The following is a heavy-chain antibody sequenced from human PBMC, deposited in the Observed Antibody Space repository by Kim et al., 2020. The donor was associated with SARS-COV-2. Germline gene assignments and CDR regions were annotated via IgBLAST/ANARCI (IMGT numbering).Heavy chain of an antibody. CDR3: AKAGVAVQNYYFDY. V-gene: IGHV3-9*01. J-gene: IGHJ4*02. CDR1: GFTFGDYA. CDR2: ISWNSGSI. Sequence: GGSLRLSCAASGFTFGDYAMHWVRQAPGKGLEWVSGISWNSGSIGYADSVKGRFTISRDNAKNSLYLQMNSLRAEDTALYYCAKAGVAVQNYYFDYWGQGTLVTVSS. D-gene: IGHD2-2*01.